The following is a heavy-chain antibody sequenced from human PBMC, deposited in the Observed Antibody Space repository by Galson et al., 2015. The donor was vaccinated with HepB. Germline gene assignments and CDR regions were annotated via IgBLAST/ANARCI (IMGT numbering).Heavy chain of an antibody. CDR2: ISYDGSNK. CDR3: ARGYDFSTYYFDY. CDR1: GFTFSSYA. Sequence: SLRLSCAASGFTFSSYAMHWVRQAPGKGLEWVAVISYDGSNKYYADSVKGRFTISRDNSKNTLYLQMNSLRAEDTAVYYCARGYDFSTYYFDYWGQGTLVTVFS. D-gene: IGHD3-3*01. V-gene: IGHV3-30-3*01. J-gene: IGHJ4*02.